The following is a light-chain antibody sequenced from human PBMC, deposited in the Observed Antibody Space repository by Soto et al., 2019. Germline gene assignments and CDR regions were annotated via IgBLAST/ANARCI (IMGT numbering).Light chain of an antibody. V-gene: IGKV1-5*01. CDR2: DAS. Sequence: DTQMAQSPPTLSASVGDRVTITCRASQNIGDWFAWYQQEPGTAPKLLIYDASILENGVPSRYYASGSGTEFPPATSNLRPADFAKVYCHHYCSNPWTFGHGTMVE. CDR1: QNIGDW. CDR3: HHYCSNPWT. J-gene: IGKJ1*01.